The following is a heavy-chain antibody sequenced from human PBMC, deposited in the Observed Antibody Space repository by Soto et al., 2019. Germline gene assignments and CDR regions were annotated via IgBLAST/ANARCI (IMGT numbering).Heavy chain of an antibody. J-gene: IGHJ3*02. Sequence: EVQLVESGGGLVQPGGSLRLSCAASGFTFSSYWMSWVRQAPGKGLEWVANIKQDGSEKYYVDSMKGRFTISRDNAKNSLYLQMNSLRAEDTAVYYCARISHNDDGDAFDIWGQGTMVTVSS. D-gene: IGHD1-1*01. CDR1: GFTFSSYW. CDR2: IKQDGSEK. V-gene: IGHV3-7*01. CDR3: ARISHNDDGDAFDI.